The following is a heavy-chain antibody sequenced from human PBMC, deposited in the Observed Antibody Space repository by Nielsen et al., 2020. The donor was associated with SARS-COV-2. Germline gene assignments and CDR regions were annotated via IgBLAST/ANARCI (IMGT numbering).Heavy chain of an antibody. CDR1: EFTFSDYG. CDR3: LRSYYGDYAEPP. CDR2: ISEDGSDK. J-gene: IGHJ5*02. V-gene: IGHV3-30*03. Sequence: GGSLRLSCAASEFTFSDYGMHWVRQAPGKGLEWVALISEDGSDKFYAASVKGRFTISRDNSKDTLYLQLNSLRTEDTAVYYCLRSYYGDYAEPPWGQGTLVAVSS. D-gene: IGHD4-17*01.